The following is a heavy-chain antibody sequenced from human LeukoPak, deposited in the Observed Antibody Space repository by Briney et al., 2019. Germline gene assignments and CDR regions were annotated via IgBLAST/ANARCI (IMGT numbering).Heavy chain of an antibody. CDR1: GYTFTGYY. CDR3: ARIWGSSTSCYDYWFDP. D-gene: IGHD2-2*01. J-gene: IGHJ5*02. Sequence: ASVKVSCKASGYTFTGYYMHWVRQAPGQGLEWMGWINPNSGGTNYAQKFQGRVTMTRDTSISTAYMELSRLRSDDTAVYYCARIWGSSTSCYDYWFDPWGQGTLVTVSS. CDR2: INPNSGGT. V-gene: IGHV1-2*02.